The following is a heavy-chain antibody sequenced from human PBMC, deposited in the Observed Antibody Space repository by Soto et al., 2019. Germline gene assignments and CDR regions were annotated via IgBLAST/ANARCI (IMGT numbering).Heavy chain of an antibody. CDR3: ARDKGDYGDYYFDY. CDR2: IYYSGST. D-gene: IGHD4-17*01. CDR1: GGSISSYY. V-gene: IGHV4-59*01. Sequence: PSETLSLTCTVSGGSISSYYWSWIRQPPGKGLEWIGYIYYSGSTNYNPSLKSRVTISVDTSKNQFSLKLSSVTAADTAVYYCARDKGDYGDYYFDYWGREPWSPSPQ. J-gene: IGHJ4*02.